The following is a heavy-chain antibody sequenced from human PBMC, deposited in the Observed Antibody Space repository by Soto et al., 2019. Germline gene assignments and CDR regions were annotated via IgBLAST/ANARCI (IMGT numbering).Heavy chain of an antibody. D-gene: IGHD6-13*01. Sequence: EVQLLESGGGLVQPGGSLRLSCAASGITFSRNAMNWVRQAPGKGLEWVSAVSGTGDSTYYADSVKGRFTISRDNSKNTLYLQMNSLRAEDTAVYYCATVEYSSSWPPVPGMDVWGQGTTVTVSS. CDR2: VSGTGDST. J-gene: IGHJ6*02. V-gene: IGHV3-23*01. CDR1: GITFSRNA. CDR3: ATVEYSSSWPPVPGMDV.